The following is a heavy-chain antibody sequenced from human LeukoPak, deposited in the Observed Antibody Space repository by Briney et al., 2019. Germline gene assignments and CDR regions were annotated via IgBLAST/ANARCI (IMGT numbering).Heavy chain of an antibody. CDR2: INHSGST. CDR3: ARGVLWLGYYYYGMDV. Sequence: ETLSLPCAVYGGSYSGYYWSWMRPPPGKGLEWIGEINHSGSTNYNPSLKSRVTISVDTSKNQFSLKLSSVTAADTAVYYCARGVLWLGYYYYGMDVWGNGATVTVSS. CDR1: GGSYSGYY. V-gene: IGHV4-34*01. J-gene: IGHJ6*04. D-gene: IGHD2-21*01.